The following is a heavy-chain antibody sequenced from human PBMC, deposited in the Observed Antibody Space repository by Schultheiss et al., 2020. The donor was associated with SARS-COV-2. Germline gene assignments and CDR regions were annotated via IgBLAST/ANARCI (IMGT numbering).Heavy chain of an antibody. CDR3: ARKAGGYLAGGMDV. Sequence: ASVKVSCKASGYTFTSYGISWVRQAPGQGFEWMGWISAYNGNTNYAQKLQGRVTMTTDTSTSTAYMELRSLRSDDTAVYYCARKAGGYLAGGMDVWGQGTTVTVSS. D-gene: IGHD6-13*01. CDR2: ISAYNGNT. CDR1: GYTFTSYG. J-gene: IGHJ6*02. V-gene: IGHV1-18*01.